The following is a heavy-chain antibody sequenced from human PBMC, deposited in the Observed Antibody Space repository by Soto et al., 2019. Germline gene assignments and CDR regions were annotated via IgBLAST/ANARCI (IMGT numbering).Heavy chain of an antibody. D-gene: IGHD1-1*01. J-gene: IGHJ3*02. CDR2: IYHTGSA. CDR3: ARNRPDNSNSFDAFDI. CDR1: GGSVSSGSHY. Sequence: SETLSLTCTVSGGSVSSGSHYWSWIRQPPGKGLEWIAYIYHTGSADYNPSLKSRVAISVDVSKNQVSLRLDSVTAADTAMYYCARNRPDNSNSFDAFDIWGQGTMVTVSS. V-gene: IGHV4-61*01.